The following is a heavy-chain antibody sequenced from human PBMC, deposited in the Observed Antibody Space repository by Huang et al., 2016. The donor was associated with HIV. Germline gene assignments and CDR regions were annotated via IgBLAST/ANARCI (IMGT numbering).Heavy chain of an antibody. V-gene: IGHV5-51*01. J-gene: IGHJ4*02. D-gene: IGHD6-6*01. Sequence: VQLVQSGAEVKKPGESLKISCKGSGYSFSSYWIAWVRQMPGKGLEWMGFIFPDDSDTTYSPSVEGQVTISADKSIGTAYLQWSSLKASDTAMYYCARRFSSSSGYFDYWGQGSLVTVSS. CDR1: GYSFSSYW. CDR2: IFPDDSDT. CDR3: ARRFSSSSGYFDY.